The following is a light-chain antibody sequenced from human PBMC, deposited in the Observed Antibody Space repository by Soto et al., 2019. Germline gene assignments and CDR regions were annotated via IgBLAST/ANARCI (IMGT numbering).Light chain of an antibody. Sequence: QSVLTQPPSASGSPGQSVTISCTGTSSDVGGYNYVSWYRQHPGKAPKLIIYDVTKGPSGVPDRFSGSKSGNTASLTISRLQAEDEAEYYCCSFAGSYKVVFGGGTQLTVL. CDR2: DVT. V-gene: IGLV2-8*01. CDR1: SSDVGGYNY. J-gene: IGLJ2*01. CDR3: CSFAGSYKVV.